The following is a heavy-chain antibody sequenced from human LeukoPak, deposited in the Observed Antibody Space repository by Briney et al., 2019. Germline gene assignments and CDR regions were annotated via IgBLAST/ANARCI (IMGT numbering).Heavy chain of an antibody. D-gene: IGHD4-23*01. CDR1: GGSVSSSSYY. CDR2: IYYSGNT. CDR3: ARTVGTHRFDS. Sequence: PSETLSLTCTVSGGSVSSSSYYWGWIRQPPGEGLEWIGTIYYSGNTYYNPSLQSRVFISMDTSKNQFSLNLGSVTAPDTAVYYCARTVGTHRFDSWGKGTLVTVSS. V-gene: IGHV4-39*01. J-gene: IGHJ4*02.